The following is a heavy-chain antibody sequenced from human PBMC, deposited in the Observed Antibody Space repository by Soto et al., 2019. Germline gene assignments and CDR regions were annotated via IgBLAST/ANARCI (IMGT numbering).Heavy chain of an antibody. D-gene: IGHD2-8*01. CDR2: INAGNGNT. CDR1: GYTFTSYA. V-gene: IGHV1-3*01. Sequence: ASVKVSCKASGYTFTSYAMHWVRQAPGQRLEWMGWINAGNGNTKYSQKFQGRVTITRDTSASTAYMELSSLRSEDTAVYYCARCIVLMVYAPFGHYYGMDVWGQGTTVTVSS. CDR3: ARCIVLMVYAPFGHYYGMDV. J-gene: IGHJ6*02.